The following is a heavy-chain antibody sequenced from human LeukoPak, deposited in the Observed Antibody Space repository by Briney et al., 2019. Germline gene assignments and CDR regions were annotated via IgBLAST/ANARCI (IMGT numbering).Heavy chain of an antibody. V-gene: IGHV4-39*07. CDR1: GGSISSSSYY. Sequence: SETLSLTCTVSGGSISSSSYYWGWIRQPPGKGLEWIGSMYSSGSTYYNPSLKSRVTISIDTSKNQFSLKLSSVTAADTAVYYCARVGTGYSYGPFDYWGQGTLVTVSS. CDR2: MYSSGST. J-gene: IGHJ4*02. CDR3: ARVGTGYSYGPFDY. D-gene: IGHD5-18*01.